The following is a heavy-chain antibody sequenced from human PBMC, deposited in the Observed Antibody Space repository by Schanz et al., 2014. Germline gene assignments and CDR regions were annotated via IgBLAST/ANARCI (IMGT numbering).Heavy chain of an antibody. CDR3: ARDGFGGYLDS. CDR1: GYTFTDYP. Sequence: QVQLVQSGAEVKKPGASVKVSCKASGYTFTDYPIHWVRQAPGQELVWMGRINPNSGGTNFAQKFQGRVTVTRDTSISTAYMELGSLRFDDTAVYYCARDGFGGYLDSWGQGTLVTVSS. D-gene: IGHD3-10*01. CDR2: INPNSGGT. V-gene: IGHV1-2*06. J-gene: IGHJ4*02.